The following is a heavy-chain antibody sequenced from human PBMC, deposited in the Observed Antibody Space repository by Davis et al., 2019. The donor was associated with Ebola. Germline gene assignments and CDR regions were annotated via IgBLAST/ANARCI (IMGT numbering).Heavy chain of an antibody. CDR3: ARQEGIAAAVPYFDY. CDR2: IYYSGRT. D-gene: IGHD6-13*01. CDR1: GASSTGYY. J-gene: IGHJ4*02. Sequence: SETLSPTCAVHGASSTGYYWSCIRQPPGNGLAWPGYIYYSGRTNYNPSLKSRVTISVDTSKNQFSLKLSSVTAADTAVYYCARQEGIAAAVPYFDYWGQGTLITVSS. V-gene: IGHV4-59*08.